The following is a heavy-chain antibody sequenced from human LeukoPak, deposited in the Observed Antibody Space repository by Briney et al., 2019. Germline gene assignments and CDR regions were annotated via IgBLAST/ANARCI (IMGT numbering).Heavy chain of an antibody. J-gene: IGHJ5*02. V-gene: IGHV3-21*01. CDR2: ISTSSSYI. CDR1: GGSISSSS. Sequence: ETLFLTCTVSGGSISSSSYYWGWIRQPPGKGLEWVSSISTSSSYIYYADSVKGRFTISRDNAKKSLYLQMNSLRAEDTAVYYCARGRAVVAASDNWFDPWGQGTLVTVSS. D-gene: IGHD2-15*01. CDR3: ARGRAVVAASDNWFDP.